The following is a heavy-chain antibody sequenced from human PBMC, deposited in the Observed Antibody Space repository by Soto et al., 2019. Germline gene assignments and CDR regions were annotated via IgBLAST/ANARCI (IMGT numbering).Heavy chain of an antibody. Sequence: EVQLLESGGGLVQPGGSLRLSCAASGFTFSSYAMSWVRQAPGKGLEWVSGTSGSGGSTYYADSVKGRFTISRDNSKNTLYLQMNSLRAEDTAVYYCAKDHLTIVVVNIFDYWGQGTLVTVSS. CDR1: GFTFSSYA. V-gene: IGHV3-23*01. J-gene: IGHJ4*02. CDR3: AKDHLTIVVVNIFDY. CDR2: TSGSGGST. D-gene: IGHD3-22*01.